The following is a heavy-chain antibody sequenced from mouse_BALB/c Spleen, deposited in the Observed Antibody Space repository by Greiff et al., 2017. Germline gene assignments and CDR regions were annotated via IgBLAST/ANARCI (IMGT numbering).Heavy chain of an antibody. Sequence: VHVKQSGAELVKPGASVKLSCTASGFNIKDTYMHWVKQRPEQGLEWIGRIDPANGNTKYDPKFQGKATITADTSSNTAYLQLSSLTSEDTAVYYCARGDGYYVGAMDYWGQGTSVTVSS. J-gene: IGHJ4*01. CDR3: ARGDGYYVGAMDY. CDR2: IDPANGNT. V-gene: IGHV14-3*02. D-gene: IGHD2-3*01. CDR1: GFNIKDTY.